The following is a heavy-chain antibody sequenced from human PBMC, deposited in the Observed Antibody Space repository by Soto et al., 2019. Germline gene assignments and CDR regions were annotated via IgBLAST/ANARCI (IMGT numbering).Heavy chain of an antibody. J-gene: IGHJ6*02. CDR1: AFSLTTRAAG. CDR2: IERDDDDK. V-gene: IGHV2-70*13. Sequence: APPLVKASCRHTVSISVSAFSLTTRAAGVSWTLQPPGKALEWLALIERDDDDKYYSTSLKTRLTISKDTRKNQVVLTMANMDPADTGTYYCARSIRGPRRFNARDGRGRGTT. CDR3: ARSIRGPRRFNARDG. D-gene: IGHD1-20*01.